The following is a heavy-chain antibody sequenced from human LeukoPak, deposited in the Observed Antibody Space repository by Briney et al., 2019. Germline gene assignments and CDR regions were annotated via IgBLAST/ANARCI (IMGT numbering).Heavy chain of an antibody. CDR3: ARDNWNYGSSMDV. D-gene: IGHD1-7*01. Sequence: GYYWSXIRXXXXXXLXWIGYIYYSGSTYYNPSLKSRVTISVDTSKNQFSLKLSSVTAADTAVYYCARDNWNYGSSMDVWGQGTTVTVSS. CDR1: GYY. CDR2: IYYSGST. J-gene: IGHJ6*02. V-gene: IGHV4-31*02.